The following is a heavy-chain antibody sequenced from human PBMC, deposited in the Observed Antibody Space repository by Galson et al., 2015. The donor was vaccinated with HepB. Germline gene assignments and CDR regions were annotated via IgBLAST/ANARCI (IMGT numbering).Heavy chain of an antibody. D-gene: IGHD6-6*01. Sequence: SLRLSCAASGFTSSDYWMNWVRLVPGKGLEWVANIRPDETEIFYVDSVKGRFTISRDNADNSLYLEMNSLRVDDTAVYFCARSQMAARGWADYWGQGTLVTVSS. V-gene: IGHV3-7*03. CDR2: IRPDETEI. J-gene: IGHJ4*02. CDR1: GFTSSDYW. CDR3: ARSQMAARGWADY.